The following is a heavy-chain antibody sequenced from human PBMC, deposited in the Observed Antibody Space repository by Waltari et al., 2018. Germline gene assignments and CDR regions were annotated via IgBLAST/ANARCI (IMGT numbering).Heavy chain of an antibody. CDR1: GGSISSGSYY. J-gene: IGHJ4*03. CDR3: ARGLIAAANDY. Sequence: QVQLQESGPGLVKPSQTLSLTCTVSGGSISSGSYYWSWIRQPAGKGLEWIGYIYTSGSTNYNPSLKSRVTISVDTSKNQFSLKLSSVTAADTAVYYCARGLIAAANDYWGQGTTVTVSS. D-gene: IGHD6-13*01. CDR2: IYTSGST. V-gene: IGHV4-61*09.